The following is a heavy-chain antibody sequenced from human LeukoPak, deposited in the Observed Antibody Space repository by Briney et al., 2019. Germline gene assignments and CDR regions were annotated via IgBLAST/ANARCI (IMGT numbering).Heavy chain of an antibody. J-gene: IGHJ3*02. V-gene: IGHV1-2*02. D-gene: IGHD2-2*01. CDR1: GYTFTGYY. CDR3: ARDIVVVPAENDAFDI. Sequence: ASVTVSCKASGYTFTGYYMHWVRQAPGQGLEWMGWINPNSGGTNYAQKFQGRVTMTRDTSISTAYMELSRLRSDDTAVYYCARDIVVVPAENDAFDIWGQGTMVTVSS. CDR2: INPNSGGT.